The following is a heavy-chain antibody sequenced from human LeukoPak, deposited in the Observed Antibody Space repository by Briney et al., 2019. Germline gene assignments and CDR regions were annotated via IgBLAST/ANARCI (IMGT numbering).Heavy chain of an antibody. CDR2: IYYSGST. V-gene: IGHV4-39*01. Sequence: SETLSLTCTVSGGSISSSSYYWGWIRQPPGKGLEWIGSIYYSGSTYYNPSLKSRVTISVDTSKNQFSLKLSSVTAADTAVYYCARGPLRGYSGYGYYYYYMDVWGKGTTVTVSS. CDR3: ARGPLRGYSGYGYYYYYMDV. D-gene: IGHD5-12*01. J-gene: IGHJ6*03. CDR1: GGSISSSSYY.